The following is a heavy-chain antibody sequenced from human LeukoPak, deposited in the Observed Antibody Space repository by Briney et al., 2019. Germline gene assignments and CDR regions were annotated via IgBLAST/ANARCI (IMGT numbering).Heavy chain of an antibody. CDR3: ARSNYGTYDY. V-gene: IGHV3-7*01. Sequence: GGSLRLSCAASGFTFGRHWMNWVRQAPGKGLEWVASITPDRRDRYYVDSVKGRFTVSRDNAKNSLYLQMISLRGEDTAVYFCARSNYGTYDYWGQGALVTVSS. CDR1: GFTFGRHW. CDR2: ITPDRRDR. D-gene: IGHD1-26*01. J-gene: IGHJ4*02.